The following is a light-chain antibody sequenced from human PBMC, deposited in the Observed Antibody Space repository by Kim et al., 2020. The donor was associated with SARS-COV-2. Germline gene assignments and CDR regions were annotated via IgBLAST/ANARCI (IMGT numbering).Light chain of an antibody. J-gene: IGKJ2*01. Sequence: DIVMTQSPDSLAVSLGERATINCKSSQSVLYSSNNKDYIAWYQQKPGQPPKYLIYWASTRESGVPDRFSGNGSGTDFTLTISNVQAEDVAVYYCQQYYSTLYTFGQGTKLEI. CDR1: QSVLYSSNNKDY. CDR3: QQYYSTLYT. V-gene: IGKV4-1*01. CDR2: WAS.